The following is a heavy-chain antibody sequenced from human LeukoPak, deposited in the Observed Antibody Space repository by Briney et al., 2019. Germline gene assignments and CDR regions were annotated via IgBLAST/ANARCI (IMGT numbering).Heavy chain of an antibody. J-gene: IGHJ6*02. V-gene: IGHV4-59*08. D-gene: IGHD2-15*01. CDR2: IYYSGST. CDR3: ARPLGYWGGGSCYREEYGMDV. CDR1: GGSISSYY. Sequence: PSETLSLTCTVSGGSISSYYWSWIRQPPGKGLEWIGYIYYSGSTNYNPSLKSRVTISVDTSKNQFSLKLGSVTAADTAAYYCARPLGYWGGGSCYREEYGMDVWGQGTTVTVPS.